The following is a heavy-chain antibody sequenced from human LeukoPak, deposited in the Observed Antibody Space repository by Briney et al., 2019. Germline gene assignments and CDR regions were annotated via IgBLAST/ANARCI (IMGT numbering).Heavy chain of an antibody. CDR3: ARGYYYDSSGYYYESFDI. Sequence: ASVKVSCKASGYTFTSYDINWVRQATGQGLEWMRWMNPNSGNTGYAQKFQGRVTMTRNTSISTAYMELGSLRSEDTAVYYCARGYYYDSSGYYYESFDIWGQGTMVTVSS. D-gene: IGHD3-22*01. J-gene: IGHJ3*02. CDR1: GYTFTSYD. CDR2: MNPNSGNT. V-gene: IGHV1-8*01.